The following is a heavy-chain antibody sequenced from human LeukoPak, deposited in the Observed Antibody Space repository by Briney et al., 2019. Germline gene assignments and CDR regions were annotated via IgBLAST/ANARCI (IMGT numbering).Heavy chain of an antibody. CDR3: ARAVGGYSYGYGYYYYGMDV. CDR1: GYTFTSYY. J-gene: IGHJ6*02. D-gene: IGHD5-18*01. V-gene: IGHV1-46*01. CDR2: INPSGGST. Sequence: ASVTVSCTASGYTFTSYYMHWVRQAPGQGLEWMGIINPSGGSTSYAQKFQGRVTMTRDTSTSTVYMELSSLRSEDTAVYYCARAVGGYSYGYGYYYYGMDVWGQGTTVTVSS.